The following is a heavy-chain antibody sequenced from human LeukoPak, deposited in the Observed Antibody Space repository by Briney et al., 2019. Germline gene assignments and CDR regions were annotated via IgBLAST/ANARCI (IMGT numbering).Heavy chain of an antibody. Sequence: SETLSLTCTVSGGSISSSSYYWGWIRQPPGKGLEWIGCIYYSGSTYYNPSLKSRVTISVDTSKNQFSLKLSSVTAADTAVYYCARFLFTIFGVDSYFDYWGQGTLVTVSS. V-gene: IGHV4-39*01. CDR3: ARFLFTIFGVDSYFDY. J-gene: IGHJ4*02. CDR1: GGSISSSSYY. D-gene: IGHD3-3*01. CDR2: IYYSGST.